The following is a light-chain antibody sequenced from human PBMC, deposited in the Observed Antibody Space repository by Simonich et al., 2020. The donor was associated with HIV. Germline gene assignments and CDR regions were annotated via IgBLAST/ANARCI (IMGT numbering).Light chain of an antibody. J-gene: IGLJ3*02. CDR2: GTS. CDR1: SSNIGSNYD. CDR3: QSYDSSLSGWV. Sequence: QSVLTQPPSVSGAPGQRVTISCTGSSSNIGSNYDVHWYQQLPGTAPKVLIYGTSNRPSGVPDRFSGSKSGTSASLAITGLQAEDEADYYCQSYDSSLSGWVFGGGTKLTVL. V-gene: IGLV1-40*01.